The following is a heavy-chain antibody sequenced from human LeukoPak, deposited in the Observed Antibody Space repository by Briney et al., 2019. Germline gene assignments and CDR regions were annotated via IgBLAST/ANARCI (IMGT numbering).Heavy chain of an antibody. CDR2: IYSVGST. Sequence: PGGSLRLSCAASGFTVSSSYMTWVRQAPGKGLEWVSVIYSVGSTFYADSVKGRFTISRDSSKNTLYLQMNGLRAEDTAVYYCARGRSITLLRGVAMSDGFDIWGQGAMVTVSS. D-gene: IGHD3-10*01. J-gene: IGHJ3*02. V-gene: IGHV3-66*01. CDR1: GFTVSSSY. CDR3: ARGRSITLLRGVAMSDGFDI.